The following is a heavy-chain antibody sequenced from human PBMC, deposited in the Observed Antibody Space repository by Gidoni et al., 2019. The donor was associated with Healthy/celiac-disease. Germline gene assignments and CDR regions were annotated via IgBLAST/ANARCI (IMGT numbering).Heavy chain of an antibody. D-gene: IGHD6-6*01. Sequence: ELQLLESGVVWAQPAGSLRLSCSVSGFPFSSYWLSGGRQGPGKGLEWVANIKQDGSEKYYVDAVKGRFTISRDNAKNSLYLQMNSLRAEDTAVYYCACSSSGYNWFDPWGQGTLVTVSS. CDR3: ACSSSGYNWFDP. CDR2: IKQDGSEK. V-gene: IGHV3-7*03. J-gene: IGHJ5*02. CDR1: GFPFSSYW.